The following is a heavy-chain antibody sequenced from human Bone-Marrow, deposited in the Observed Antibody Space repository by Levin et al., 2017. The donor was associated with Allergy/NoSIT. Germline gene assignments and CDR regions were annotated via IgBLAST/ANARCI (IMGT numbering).Heavy chain of an antibody. Sequence: PSETLSLTCAVSGGSVNSGGYSWGWIRQPPGKGLEWIGYMHHSGNTYYNPSLKSRVTISVDRSKNQFSLRLNSVTAADTAVYYCARVRSRETTTTTFFRGRFQYYMDVWGKGTTVTVSS. D-gene: IGHD4-11*01. CDR1: GGSVNSGGYS. J-gene: IGHJ6*03. CDR2: MHHSGNT. CDR3: ARVRSRETTTTTFFRGRFQYYMDV. V-gene: IGHV4-30-2*01.